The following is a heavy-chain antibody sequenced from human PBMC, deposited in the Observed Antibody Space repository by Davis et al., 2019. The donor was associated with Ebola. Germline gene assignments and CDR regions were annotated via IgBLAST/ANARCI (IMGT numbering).Heavy chain of an antibody. CDR1: GYTFTRYY. D-gene: IGHD6-13*01. J-gene: IGHJ4*02. CDR2: INPSGGST. V-gene: IGHV1-46*01. Sequence: ASVTVSCKASGYTFTRYYMHWVRQAPGQGLEWMGIINPSGGSTSYAQKFQGRVTMTRETSTSTVYMELSSLRSEDTAVYYCARDLSSAAAGGDYWGQGTLVTVSS. CDR3: ARDLSSAAAGGDY.